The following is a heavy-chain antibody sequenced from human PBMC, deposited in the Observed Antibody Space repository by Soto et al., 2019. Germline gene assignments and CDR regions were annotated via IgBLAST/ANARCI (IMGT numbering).Heavy chain of an antibody. CDR1: GFTFSSYG. J-gene: IGHJ4*02. D-gene: IGHD5-18*01. CDR3: AKVLYSYVIDY. Sequence: GGSLRLSCAASGFTFSSYGMHWVRQAPGKGLEWVAVISYDGSNKYYADSVKGRFTISRDNSKNTLYLQMNSLRAEYTAVYYCAKVLYSYVIDYWGQGTLVTVSS. V-gene: IGHV3-30*18. CDR2: ISYDGSNK.